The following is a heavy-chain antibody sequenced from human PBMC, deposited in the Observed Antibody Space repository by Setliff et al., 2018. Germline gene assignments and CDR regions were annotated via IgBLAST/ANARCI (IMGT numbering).Heavy chain of an antibody. CDR1: GYPFTSYG. CDR2: IVTYNDDT. J-gene: IGHJ3*02. Sequence: ASVKVSCKASGYPFTSYGVNWVRQAPGQGLEWMGRIVTYNDDTYYPRKFQGRVTMTTYTSTSKAYMELRSLTSDDTAVYYCARHGSSGKFDASDIWGHGTMVTVSS. CDR3: ARHGSSGKFDASDI. V-gene: IGHV1-18*04. D-gene: IGHD3-10*01.